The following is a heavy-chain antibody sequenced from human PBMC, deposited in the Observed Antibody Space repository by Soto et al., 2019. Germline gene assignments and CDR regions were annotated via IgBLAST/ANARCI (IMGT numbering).Heavy chain of an antibody. Sequence: QVQLQESGPGLVKPSQTLSLTCTVSGGSITSGDYYWSWIRQPPGKGLEWIGYIYYSGSTYYNPSLKSRVTISVDTSKNQFSLKLRSVTAADTAVYYCARYSGYEGLRFDPWGQGTLVTVSS. V-gene: IGHV4-30-4*01. D-gene: IGHD5-12*01. CDR2: IYYSGST. CDR3: ARYSGYEGLRFDP. CDR1: GGSITSGDYY. J-gene: IGHJ5*02.